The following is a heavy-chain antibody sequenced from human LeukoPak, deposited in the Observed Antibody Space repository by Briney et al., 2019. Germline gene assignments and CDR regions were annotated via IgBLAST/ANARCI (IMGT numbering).Heavy chain of an antibody. V-gene: IGHV3-30*03. CDR2: ISYDGSNK. CDR1: GFTFSSYG. CDR3: ARGESLVTTIDY. J-gene: IGHJ4*02. Sequence: GGSLRLSCAASGFTFSSYGMHWVRQAPGKGLEWVAVISYDGSNKYYADSVKGRFTISRDNSKNTLYLQMNSLRAEDTAVYYCARGESLVTTIDYWGQGTLVTVSS. D-gene: IGHD5-12*01.